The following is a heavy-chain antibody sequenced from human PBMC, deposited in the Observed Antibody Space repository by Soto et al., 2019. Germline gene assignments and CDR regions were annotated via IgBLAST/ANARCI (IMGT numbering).Heavy chain of an antibody. CDR3: AKGGYSSSWYVDYYYGMDV. D-gene: IGHD6-13*01. Sequence: GGSLRLSCAASGFTFSSYGMNWVRQAPGKGLEWVAVISYDGSNKYYADSVKGRFTISRDNSKNTLYLQMNSLRAEDTAVYYCAKGGYSSSWYVDYYYGMDVWGQGT. J-gene: IGHJ6*02. CDR2: ISYDGSNK. V-gene: IGHV3-30*18. CDR1: GFTFSSYG.